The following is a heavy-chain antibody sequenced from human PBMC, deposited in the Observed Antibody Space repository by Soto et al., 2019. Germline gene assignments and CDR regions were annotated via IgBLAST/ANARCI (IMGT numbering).Heavy chain of an antibody. CDR3: AKDRSAAGNDWFDP. CDR1: GFTFSSCG. D-gene: IGHD6-13*01. V-gene: IGHV3-30*18. CDR2: ISYDGSNK. Sequence: QVQLVESGGGVVQPGRSLRLSCAASGFTFSSCGMHWVRQAPGKGLEWVAVISYDGSNKYYADSVKGRFTISRDNSKNTPYLQMNTLRAEDTAVYYCAKDRSAAGNDWFDPWGQGTVVTVSS. J-gene: IGHJ5*02.